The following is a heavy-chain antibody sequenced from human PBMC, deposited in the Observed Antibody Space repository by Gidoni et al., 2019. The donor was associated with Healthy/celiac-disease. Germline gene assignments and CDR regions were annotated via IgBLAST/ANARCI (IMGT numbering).Heavy chain of an antibody. CDR1: GRSISSYH. J-gene: IGHJ6*02. D-gene: IGHD3-3*01. V-gene: IGHV4-4*07. Sequence: GLVKPSETLSLTCPVSGRSISSYHLSWIRQPAGKGLEWIGRIYTSGSTNYNPSLKSRVTMSVDTSKNQFSLKLSSVTAADTAVYYCARDPYYDFWSGPQAYYYGMDVWGQGTTVTVSS. CDR3: ARDPYYDFWSGPQAYYYGMDV. CDR2: IYTSGST.